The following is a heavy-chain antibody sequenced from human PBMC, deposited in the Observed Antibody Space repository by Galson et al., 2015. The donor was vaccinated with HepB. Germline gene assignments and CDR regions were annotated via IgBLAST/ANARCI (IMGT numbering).Heavy chain of an antibody. CDR1: GGSFSGYY. J-gene: IGHJ4*02. CDR3: ARRRRDGYSIYFDY. V-gene: IGHV4-34*01. CDR2: INHSGST. D-gene: IGHD5-24*01. Sequence: SETLSLTCAVYGGSFSGYYWSWIRQPPGKGLEWIGEINHSGSTNYNPSLKSRVTISVDTSKNQFSLKLSSVTAADTAVYYCARRRRDGYSIYFDYWGQGALVTVSS.